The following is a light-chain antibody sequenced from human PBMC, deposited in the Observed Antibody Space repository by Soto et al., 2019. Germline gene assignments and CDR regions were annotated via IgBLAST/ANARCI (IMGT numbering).Light chain of an antibody. CDR3: QQYYTTPWT. CDR1: QIVLYSSNNKNY. J-gene: IGKJ1*01. Sequence: IVITQSPDSLSVPLGEMSTINFNSIQIVLYSSNNKNYLAWYQQKPGQPPKALIYWASTRESGVPDRFSGSGSGTDFTLTISSLQAEDVAVYYCQQYYTTPWTFGQGTKVDI. CDR2: WAS. V-gene: IGKV4-1*01.